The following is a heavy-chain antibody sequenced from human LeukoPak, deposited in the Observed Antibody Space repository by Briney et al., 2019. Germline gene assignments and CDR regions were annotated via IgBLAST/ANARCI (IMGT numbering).Heavy chain of an antibody. CDR2: ISGSGGGT. V-gene: IGHV3-23*01. Sequence: PSETLSLTCAVSGGSISSSYWWSWVRQAPGKGLEWVSAISGSGGGTYYADSVKGRFTISRDNFKNAVYLQMNSLRAEDTAVYYCAKVSVDTPMVISAFLDYWGQGTLVTVSS. CDR1: GGSISSSY. CDR3: AKVSVDTPMVISAFLDY. J-gene: IGHJ4*02. D-gene: IGHD5-18*01.